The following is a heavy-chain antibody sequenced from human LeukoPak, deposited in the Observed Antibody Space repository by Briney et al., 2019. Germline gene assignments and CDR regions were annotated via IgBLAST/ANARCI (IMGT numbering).Heavy chain of an antibody. CDR2: ISASGGST. CDR3: AKDRSDSSTWYVGDY. J-gene: IGHJ4*02. D-gene: IGHD6-13*01. V-gene: IGHV3-23*01. CDR1: GFTFNNYA. Sequence: GGSLRLSCAASGFTFNNYAMSWVRQAPGKGLEWVSAISASGGSTYYADSVKGRFTISRDNSKNTLYLQMNSLRVEDTAVYYCAKDRSDSSTWYVGDYWGQGTLVTVSS.